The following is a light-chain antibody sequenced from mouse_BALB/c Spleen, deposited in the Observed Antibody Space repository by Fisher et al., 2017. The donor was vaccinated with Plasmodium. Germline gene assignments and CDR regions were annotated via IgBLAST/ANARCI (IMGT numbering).Light chain of an antibody. CDR2: LVS. J-gene: IGKJ1*01. CDR3: WQGTNFPRT. V-gene: IGKV1-135*01. Sequence: DIVLTQTPLTLSVTIGQPASTSCKSSQSLLESDGKTYLNWLLQRPGQSPKRLISLVSELDSGVPDRFTGSGSGIDFKLKISRVEAEDLGIYYCWQGTNFPRTFGGGTKLEIK. CDR1: QSLLESDGKTY.